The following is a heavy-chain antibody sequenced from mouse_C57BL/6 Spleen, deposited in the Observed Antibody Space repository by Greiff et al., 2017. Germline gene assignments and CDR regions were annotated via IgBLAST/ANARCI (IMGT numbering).Heavy chain of an antibody. D-gene: IGHD2-3*01. CDR2: IRLKSDNYAT. CDR1: GFTFSNYW. Sequence: DVQLVESGGGLVQPGGSMKLSCVASGFTFSNYWMNWVRQSPEKGLEWVAQIRLKSDNYATHYAESVKGRFTISRDDSKSSVYLQMNNLRAEDTGIYYCTDGYFFAYWGQGTLVTVSA. V-gene: IGHV6-3*01. J-gene: IGHJ3*01. CDR3: TDGYFFAY.